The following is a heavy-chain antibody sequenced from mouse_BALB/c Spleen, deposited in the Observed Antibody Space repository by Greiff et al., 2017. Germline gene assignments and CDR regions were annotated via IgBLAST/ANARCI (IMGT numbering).Heavy chain of an antibody. J-gene: IGHJ2*01. Sequence: EVKLVESGGDLVKPGGSLKLSCAASGFTFSSYGMSWVRQTPDKRLEWVATISSGGSYTYYPDSVKGRFTISRDNAKNTLYLQMSSLKSEDTAMYYCARRGCDRSGNYFDYWGQGTTLTVSS. CDR1: GFTFSSYG. D-gene: IGHD2-14*01. CDR2: ISSGGSYT. CDR3: ARRGCDRSGNYFDY. V-gene: IGHV5-6*02.